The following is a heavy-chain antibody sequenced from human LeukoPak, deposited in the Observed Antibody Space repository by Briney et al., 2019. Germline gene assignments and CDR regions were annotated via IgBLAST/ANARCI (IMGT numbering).Heavy chain of an antibody. J-gene: IGHJ4*02. V-gene: IGHV4-39*07. CDR2: IYYSGST. CDR3: ARASSGYYYFDY. Sequence: PSETLSLTCTVSGGSISSSSYYWGWIRQPPGKGLEWIGSIYYSGSTYYNPSLKSRVTISVDTSKNQFSLKLSSVTAADTAVYYCARASSGYYYFDYWGQGTLVTVSS. D-gene: IGHD3-22*01. CDR1: GGSISSSSYY.